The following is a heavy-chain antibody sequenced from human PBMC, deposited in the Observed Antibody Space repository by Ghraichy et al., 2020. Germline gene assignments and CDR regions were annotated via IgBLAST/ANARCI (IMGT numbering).Heavy chain of an antibody. J-gene: IGHJ4*02. Sequence: LSLTCAASGFTFSGSAMHWVRQASGKGLEWVGRIRSKANSYATAYAASVKGRFTISRDDSKNTAYLQMNSLKTEDTAVYYCTTGGGPQWGQGTLVTVSS. CDR1: GFTFSGSA. V-gene: IGHV3-73*01. D-gene: IGHD3-16*01. CDR2: IRSKANSYAT. CDR3: TTGGGPQ.